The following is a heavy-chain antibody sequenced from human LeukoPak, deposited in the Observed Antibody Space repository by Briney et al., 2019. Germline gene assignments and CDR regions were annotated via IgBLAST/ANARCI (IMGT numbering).Heavy chain of an antibody. D-gene: IGHD2-15*01. J-gene: IGHJ3*02. CDR1: GGSFSGYY. Sequence: PSETLSLTCAVYGGSFSGYYWSWIRQPPGKGLEWIGEINHSGSTNYNPSLKSRVTMSVDTSKNQFSLKLSSVTAADTAVYYCARDSYCSGGSCYGPSAFDIWGQGTMVTVSS. V-gene: IGHV4-34*01. CDR2: INHSGST. CDR3: ARDSYCSGGSCYGPSAFDI.